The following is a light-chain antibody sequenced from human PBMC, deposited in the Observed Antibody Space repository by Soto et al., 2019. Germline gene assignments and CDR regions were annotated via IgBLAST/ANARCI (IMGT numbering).Light chain of an antibody. Sequence: QAVVTQSPSASASLGASVKLTCTLSSGYSSYASAWHQQQPEKGPRYLMKLNSDGSHSKGDGIPDRFSGSSSGAERYLTISSLQSEDEADYYCQTWGTGPAVFGGGTQLTVL. J-gene: IGLJ7*01. V-gene: IGLV4-69*01. CDR3: QTWGTGPAV. CDR2: LNSDGSH. CDR1: SGYSSYA.